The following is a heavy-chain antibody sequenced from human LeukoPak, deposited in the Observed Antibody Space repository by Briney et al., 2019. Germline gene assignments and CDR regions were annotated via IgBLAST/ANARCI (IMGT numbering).Heavy chain of an antibody. Sequence: PGRSLRLSCAASGFTFSDAWMSWVRQAPGKGLEWVGRIKSTTAGGAIHYAAPVRGRFTISRDDSKNTLYLQMSSLKTEDTAVYYCASLFGSGWSYFSYMDVWGRGTTVTVSS. CDR2: IKSTTAGGAI. V-gene: IGHV3-15*01. CDR1: GFTFSDAW. D-gene: IGHD6-19*01. CDR3: ASLFGSGWSYFSYMDV. J-gene: IGHJ6*04.